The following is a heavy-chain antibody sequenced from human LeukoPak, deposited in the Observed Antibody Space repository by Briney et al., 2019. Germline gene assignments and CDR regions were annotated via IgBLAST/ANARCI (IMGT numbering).Heavy chain of an antibody. Sequence: GGSLRLSCAASGFTFSSYGMHWVRQAPGKGLEWVGVICYDGSNKYYADSVKGRFTISRDNSKNTLYLQMNSLRAEDTAVYYCARDRYFVPRGAFDICGRGTMVTVSS. CDR2: ICYDGSNK. D-gene: IGHD3-9*01. CDR1: GFTFSSYG. V-gene: IGHV3-33*01. CDR3: ARDRYFVPRGAFDI. J-gene: IGHJ3*02.